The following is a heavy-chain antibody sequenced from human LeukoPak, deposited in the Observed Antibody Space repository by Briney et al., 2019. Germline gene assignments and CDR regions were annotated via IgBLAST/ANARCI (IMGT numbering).Heavy chain of an antibody. CDR3: ARALVPATEEYYFDY. J-gene: IGHJ4*02. D-gene: IGHD2-15*01. V-gene: IGHV1-69*05. CDR2: IIPIFGTA. CDR1: GGTFSSYA. Sequence: SVKVSCKASGGTFSSYAISWVRQAPGQGLEWMGGIIPIFGTANYAQKFQGRVTITTDESTSTAYLELSSLRSEDTAVYYCARALVPATEEYYFDYWGQGTLVTVSS.